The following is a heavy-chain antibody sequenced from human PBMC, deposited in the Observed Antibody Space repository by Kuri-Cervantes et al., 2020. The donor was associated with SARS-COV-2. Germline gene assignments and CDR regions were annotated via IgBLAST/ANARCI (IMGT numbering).Heavy chain of an antibody. V-gene: IGHV3-11*04. Sequence: GESLKISCAASGCPFSDYYMSRIRQAPGKGLEWVSYISSSGSTVYYADSVKGRFTISRDNAKNSLYLQMNSLRAEDTAVYYCARGGKSRSLLGVRYWGQGTLVTVSS. J-gene: IGHJ4*02. D-gene: IGHD4-23*01. CDR1: GCPFSDYY. CDR3: ARGGKSRSLLGVRY. CDR2: ISSSGSTV.